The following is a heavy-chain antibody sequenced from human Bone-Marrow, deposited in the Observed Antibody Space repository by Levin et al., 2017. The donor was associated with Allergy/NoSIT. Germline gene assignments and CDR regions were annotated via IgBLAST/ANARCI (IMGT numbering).Heavy chain of an antibody. J-gene: IGHJ4*02. Sequence: GGSLRLSCAASGFSFSGYWMTWVRQAPGKGLEWVAQIKADGSEEYYGGSVKGRFTISRDNARNSLYLQMHSLRVEDTAVYFCARDPDRGGDYDYWGQGTQVTVSS. CDR1: GFSFSGYW. V-gene: IGHV3-7*04. CDR3: ARDPDRGGDYDY. CDR2: IKADGSEE. D-gene: IGHD3-10*01.